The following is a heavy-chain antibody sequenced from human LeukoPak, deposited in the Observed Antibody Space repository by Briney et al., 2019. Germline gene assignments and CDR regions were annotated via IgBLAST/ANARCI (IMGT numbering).Heavy chain of an antibody. CDR1: GYSISSSNW. CDR3: ARTRVTTGTTFDL. Sequence: SETLSLTCAVSGYSISSSNWWGWIRQPPGKALEWIGYIYYSGSTYYNPSLKSRVTMSVDTCKNQFSLKLNSVTAVDTALYYCARTRVTTGTTFDLWGRGTLVTVSS. CDR2: IYYSGST. V-gene: IGHV4-28*01. J-gene: IGHJ2*01. D-gene: IGHD1-1*01.